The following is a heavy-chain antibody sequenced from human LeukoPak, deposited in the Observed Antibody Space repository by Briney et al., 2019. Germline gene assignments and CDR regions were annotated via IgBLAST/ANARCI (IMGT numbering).Heavy chain of an antibody. CDR1: GFTFSSFA. J-gene: IGHJ4*02. CDR3: AKDIFTGIAAAGAIDY. CDR2: MSYDGSNK. D-gene: IGHD6-13*01. Sequence: GGSLRLSCAASGFTFSSFAMHWVRQAPGKGLEWVAVMSYDGSNKYYADSVKGRFTISRDNSKNSLYLQMNSLRAEDTALYYCAKDIFTGIAAAGAIDYWGQGTLVTVSS. V-gene: IGHV3-30-3*01.